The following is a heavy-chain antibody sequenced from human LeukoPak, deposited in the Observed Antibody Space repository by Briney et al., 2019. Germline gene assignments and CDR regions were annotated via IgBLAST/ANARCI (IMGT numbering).Heavy chain of an antibody. CDR3: ARYGLGAHAFDI. CDR1: GFTFNSYT. Sequence: GGSLRLSCAASGFTFNSYTMSWVRQAPGKGLEWVSGVSGTGVTTYYADSVKGRFTISRDNSKNTLYLQMNSLRAEDTAVYYCARYGLGAHAFDIWGQGTMVTVSS. CDR2: VSGTGVTT. J-gene: IGHJ3*02. D-gene: IGHD3/OR15-3a*01. V-gene: IGHV3-23*01.